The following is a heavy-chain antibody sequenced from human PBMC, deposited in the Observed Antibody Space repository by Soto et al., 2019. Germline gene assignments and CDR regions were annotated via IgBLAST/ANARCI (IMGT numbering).Heavy chain of an antibody. Sequence: GGSLRLSCAASGFTFSSYSMNWVRQAPGKGLEWVSSISSSSSYIYYADSVKGRFTISRDNAKNSLYLQMNSLRAEDTAVYYCAREKNFVVGPAAISDYYYYMDGWGKRTTVTVSS. J-gene: IGHJ6*03. D-gene: IGHD2-2*01. CDR3: AREKNFVVGPAAISDYYYYMDG. CDR1: GFTFSSYS. V-gene: IGHV3-21*01. CDR2: ISSSSSYI.